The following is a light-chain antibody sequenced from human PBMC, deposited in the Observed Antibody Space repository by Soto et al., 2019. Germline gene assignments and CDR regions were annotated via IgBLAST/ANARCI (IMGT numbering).Light chain of an antibody. V-gene: IGKV1-5*03. J-gene: IGKJ1*01. Sequence: DIQLTQSPCTLSASVGDRVDITCRASQSISAWLAWYQQKPGKAPRLLIYKASTLEIGVPSRFSGSGSGTEFTLTISSLQPDDVATYYCQQYNEYSWTFGQGTKVDIK. CDR1: QSISAW. CDR3: QQYNEYSWT. CDR2: KAS.